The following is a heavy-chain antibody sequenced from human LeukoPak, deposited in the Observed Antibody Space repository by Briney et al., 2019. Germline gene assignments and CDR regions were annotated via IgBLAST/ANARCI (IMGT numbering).Heavy chain of an antibody. D-gene: IGHD6-6*01. V-gene: IGHV3-9*01. CDR2: ISWNSGTI. CDR1: GFTFDDCA. CDR3: ARDRGPHSSSPNSGAFDI. Sequence: GGSLRLSCAASGFTFDDCAMHWVRQAPGKGLEWVSGISWNSGTIGYADSVKGRFTISRDNAKNSLYLQMNSLRAEDTAVYYCARDRGPHSSSPNSGAFDIWGQGTMVTVSS. J-gene: IGHJ3*02.